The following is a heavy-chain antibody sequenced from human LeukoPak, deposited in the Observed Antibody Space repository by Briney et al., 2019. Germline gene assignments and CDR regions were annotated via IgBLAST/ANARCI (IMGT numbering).Heavy chain of an antibody. V-gene: IGHV3-15*01. D-gene: IGHD3-9*01. CDR3: TTDWVYFDWTPIDY. CDR1: GFTFSNAW. CDR2: IKSKTDGGTT. Sequence: GGSLRLSCAASGFTFSNAWMSWVRQTPGKGLEWVGRIKSKTDGGTTDYAAPVKGRFTISRDDSKNTLYLQMNSLKTEDTAVYYCTTDWVYFDWTPIDYWGQGTLVTVSS. J-gene: IGHJ4*02.